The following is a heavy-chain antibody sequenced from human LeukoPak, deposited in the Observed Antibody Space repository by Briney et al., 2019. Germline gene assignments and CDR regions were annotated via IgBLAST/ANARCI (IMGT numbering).Heavy chain of an antibody. V-gene: IGHV4-59*01. J-gene: IGHJ4*02. Sequence: SETLSLTCTVSGDSFIGSYWSWIRQAPGKGLEWIGYIYYPVDTNYNPSLQSRVTISADVSKKQFSLRLTSMTAADTAVYYCARRRYFDSTGYNPTYYFDNWGQGLLVTVSS. CDR3: ARRRYFDSTGYNPTYYFDN. CDR2: IYYPVDT. CDR1: GDSFIGSY. D-gene: IGHD3-22*01.